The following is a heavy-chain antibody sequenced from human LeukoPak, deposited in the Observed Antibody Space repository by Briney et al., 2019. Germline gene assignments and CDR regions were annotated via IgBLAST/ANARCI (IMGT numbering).Heavy chain of an antibody. V-gene: IGHV3-11*04. CDR3: AREYYYDSSGYYS. CDR2: ISSSGSTI. CDR1: GFTFSSYA. Sequence: GGSLRLSCAASGFTFSSYAMSWIRQAPGKGLEWVSYISSSGSTIYYADSVKGRFTISRDNAKNSLYLQMNSLRAEDTAVYYCAREYYYDSSGYYSWGQGTMVTVSS. J-gene: IGHJ3*01. D-gene: IGHD3-22*01.